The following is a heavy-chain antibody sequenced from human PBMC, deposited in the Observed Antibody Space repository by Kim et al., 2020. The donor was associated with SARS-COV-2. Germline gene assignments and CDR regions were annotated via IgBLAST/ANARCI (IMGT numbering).Heavy chain of an antibody. J-gene: IGHJ3*02. CDR1: GYTFTSYA. CDR2: INTNTGNP. Sequence: ASVKVSCKASGYTFTSYAMNWVRQAPGQGLEWMGWINTNTGNPTYAQGFTGRFVFSLDTSVSTAYLQISSLKAEETAVYYCAGIWFGELNAFDIWGQGTMVTVSS. D-gene: IGHD3-10*01. V-gene: IGHV7-4-1*02. CDR3: AGIWFGELNAFDI.